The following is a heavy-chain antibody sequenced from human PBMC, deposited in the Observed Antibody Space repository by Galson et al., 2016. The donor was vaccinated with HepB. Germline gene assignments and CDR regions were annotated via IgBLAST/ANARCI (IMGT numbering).Heavy chain of an antibody. V-gene: IGHV7-4-1*01. J-gene: IGHJ4*02. Sequence: SVKVSCKGFGYTFSSYTMMWVRQAPGHGLEWMGGINSYTGNPTYAQGLTGRFVFSVDTSVSTAYLHIDSQKPEDTAVYFCAKTYDSTGYYADYWGQGTLLTVSS. D-gene: IGHD3-22*01. CDR1: GYTFSSYT. CDR3: AKTYDSTGYYADY. CDR2: INSYTGNP.